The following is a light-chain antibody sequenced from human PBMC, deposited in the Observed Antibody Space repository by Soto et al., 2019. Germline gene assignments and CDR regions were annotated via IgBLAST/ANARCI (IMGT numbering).Light chain of an antibody. V-gene: IGKV2-24*01. J-gene: IGKJ1*01. CDR3: MQASQLRT. CDR1: ESLVHSDGKTY. Sequence: IVLTQTPLSSAVTLGQPASFSRESSESLVHSDGKTYLGWLHLRPGQPPRLLIYQISKRPPGVPDRFSGSGAGTNFTLKISRVEPEDVGIFYCMQASQLRTFGQGTKVEIK. CDR2: QIS.